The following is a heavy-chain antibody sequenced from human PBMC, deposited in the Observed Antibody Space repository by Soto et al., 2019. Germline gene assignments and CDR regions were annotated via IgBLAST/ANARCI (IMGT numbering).Heavy chain of an antibody. J-gene: IGHJ4*02. CDR2: IIPIFGTA. D-gene: IGHD6-6*01. V-gene: IGHV1-69*06. CDR1: GGTFSSYA. Sequence: QVQLVQSGAEVKKPGSSVKVSCKAPGGTFSSYAISWVRQAPGQGLEWMGGIIPIFGTANYAQKFQGRVTITADNSTSPAYMELSRLRSEDTAVYYGASVYSSSPAMYYFDYWGQGTLVTVSS. CDR3: ASVYSSSPAMYYFDY.